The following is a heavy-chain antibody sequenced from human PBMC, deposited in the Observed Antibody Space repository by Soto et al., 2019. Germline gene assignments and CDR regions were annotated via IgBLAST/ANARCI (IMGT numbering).Heavy chain of an antibody. CDR2: IDPSDSYT. CDR3: ARHRGLRESMAVAGPYYYYGMDV. Sequence: PGESLKISCKGSGYSFTSYWISWVRQMPGKGLEWMGRIDPSDSYTNYSPSFQGHVTISADKSISTAYLQWSSLKASDTAMYYCARHRGLRESMAVAGPYYYYGMDVWGQGTTVTVSS. CDR1: GYSFTSYW. J-gene: IGHJ6*02. D-gene: IGHD6-19*01. V-gene: IGHV5-10-1*01.